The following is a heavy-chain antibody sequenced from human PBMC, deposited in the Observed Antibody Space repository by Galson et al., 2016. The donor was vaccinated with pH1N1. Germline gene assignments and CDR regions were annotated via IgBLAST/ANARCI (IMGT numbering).Heavy chain of an antibody. J-gene: IGHJ3*01. CDR2: ISWNSGSI. D-gene: IGHD1-26*01. CDR1: GFTFDDYA. V-gene: IGHV3-9*01. Sequence: SLRLSCAASGFTFDDYAMHWVRHAPGKGLEWVSGISWNSGSIGYADSVKGRFTISRENAKNSLYLQMNSLRAEDTALYYCAKDHGGSYYVPDAFDFWGQGTMVTVSS. CDR3: AKDHGGSYYVPDAFDF.